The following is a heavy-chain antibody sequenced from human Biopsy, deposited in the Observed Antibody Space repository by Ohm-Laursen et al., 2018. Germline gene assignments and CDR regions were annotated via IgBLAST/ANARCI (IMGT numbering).Heavy chain of an antibody. Sequence: GASVKVSCKASGHTFATYHIHWVRQAPGQGLGWMGVISPSGATTSFSQKFQGRITMTRDTSTGTVYMDLNSLGSEDTAVYYCARAGVGSDGTDSYYYGMDVWGPGTTVTVSS. CDR2: ISPSGATT. CDR1: GHTFATYH. D-gene: IGHD5-24*01. V-gene: IGHV1-46*01. CDR3: ARAGVGSDGTDSYYYGMDV. J-gene: IGHJ6*02.